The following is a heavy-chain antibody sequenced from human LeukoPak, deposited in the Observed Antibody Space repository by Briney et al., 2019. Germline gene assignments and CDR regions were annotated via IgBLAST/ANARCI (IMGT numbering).Heavy chain of an antibody. CDR1: GYSFTNYW. V-gene: IGHV5-51*01. CDR3: ARHRKQLVTHDGFDP. D-gene: IGHD6-13*01. Sequence: GESLKISCKGSGYSFTNYWIGWVRQMPGKGLEWMGIIYPGDSDTRYSPSFQGQVTISADKSISTAYLQWSSLKASDTAMYYCARHRKQLVTHDGFDPWGQGTLVTVSS. J-gene: IGHJ5*02. CDR2: IYPGDSDT.